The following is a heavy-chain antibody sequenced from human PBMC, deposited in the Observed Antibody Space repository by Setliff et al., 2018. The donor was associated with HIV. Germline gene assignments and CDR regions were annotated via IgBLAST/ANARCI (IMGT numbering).Heavy chain of an antibody. D-gene: IGHD1-1*01. CDR2: IRSKGYGSAT. CDR3: TRHSTDPWSLLDY. V-gene: IGHV3-73*01. CDR1: GFTFSRYA. J-gene: IGHJ4*02. Sequence: GGSLRLSCAASGFTFSRYAMTWVRQASGKGLEWVGRIRSKGYGSATAYAASVKGRFTISRDDSKNTAYLQMDSLKTEDTAVYYCTRHSTDPWSLLDYWGQGTLVTVSS.